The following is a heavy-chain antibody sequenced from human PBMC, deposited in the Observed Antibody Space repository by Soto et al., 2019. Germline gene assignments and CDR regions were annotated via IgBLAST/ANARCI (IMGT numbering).Heavy chain of an antibody. Sequence: QVQLVQSGAEVKKPGASVKVSCKASGYTFTSYGIIWVRQAPGQGLEWMGWTSAYNGNTNYAQKLQGRVTMTTDTSTSTGYMELRSLRSDATAVYYCARRQWLVGGYYYGMDVWGQGTTVTVSS. CDR3: ARRQWLVGGYYYGMDV. CDR2: TSAYNGNT. D-gene: IGHD6-19*01. V-gene: IGHV1-18*01. J-gene: IGHJ6*02. CDR1: GYTFTSYG.